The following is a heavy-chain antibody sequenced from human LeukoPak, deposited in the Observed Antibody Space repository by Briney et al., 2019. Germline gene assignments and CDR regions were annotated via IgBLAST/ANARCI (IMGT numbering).Heavy chain of an antibody. CDR1: GGSISSYY. V-gene: IGHV4-59*08. Sequence: SETLSLTCTVSGGSISSYYWSWIRQPPGKGLEWIGYIHYSGTTNYNSSLKSRVTMSVDTSNNHLSLRLTSVTAADTALYYCARHSYNYYGLDAWGQGTTITVSS. CDR2: IHYSGTT. J-gene: IGHJ6*02. CDR3: ARHSYNYYGLDA.